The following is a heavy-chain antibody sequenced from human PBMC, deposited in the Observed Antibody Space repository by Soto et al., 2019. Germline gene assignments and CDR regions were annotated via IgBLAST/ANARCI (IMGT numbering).Heavy chain of an antibody. V-gene: IGHV4-59*01. CDR1: GGPMSSFY. CDR2: IYYSGST. J-gene: IGHJ4*02. D-gene: IGHD3-9*01. Sequence: SETLSLTCTVSGGPMSSFYWTWIRQPPGKGLEWIGYIYYSGSTNYNPSLKSRVTISVDTSKNQFSLKLSSVTAADTALYYCASGRGYDILTGYYPYFDYWGQGTLVTVSS. CDR3: ASGRGYDILTGYYPYFDY.